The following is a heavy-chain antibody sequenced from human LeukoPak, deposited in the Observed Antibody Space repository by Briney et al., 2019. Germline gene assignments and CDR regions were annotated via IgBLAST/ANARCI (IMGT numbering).Heavy chain of an antibody. CDR2: INQDGSEK. Sequence: QPGGSLRLSCAASGYTIGSDWKRSVRQAPGKGLQWVANINQDGSEKYYVDSMKGRITISRDNAKNSLYLQMNSLRAEDTAVYYCATRFDNSGYRDVCRKGIAVTVSS. CDR3: ATRFDNSGYRDV. D-gene: IGHD3-22*01. V-gene: IGHV3-7*01. J-gene: IGHJ6*01. CDR1: GYTIGSDW.